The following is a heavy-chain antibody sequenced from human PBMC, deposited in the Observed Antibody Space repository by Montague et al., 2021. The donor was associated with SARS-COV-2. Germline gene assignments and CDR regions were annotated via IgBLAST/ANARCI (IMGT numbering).Heavy chain of an antibody. V-gene: IGHV4-59*08. CDR3: ARHYSATLPAVY. J-gene: IGHJ4*02. CDR2: ISDSGST. Sequence: SETLSLTCTVSGGYISSFYWSWFRQPPGKGLEWIGYISDSGSTNYNPSLTSRVTMSVDTSKNQFSLKVNSVTAVDTAVYYCARHYSATLPAVYWGQGTLVTVSS. CDR1: GGYISSFY. D-gene: IGHD2-15*01.